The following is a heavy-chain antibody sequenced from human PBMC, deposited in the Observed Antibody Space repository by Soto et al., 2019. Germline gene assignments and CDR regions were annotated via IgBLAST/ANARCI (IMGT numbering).Heavy chain of an antibody. D-gene: IGHD3-3*01. V-gene: IGHV1-3*01. CDR3: ARSAELAYYDFGRGYSGLDY. CDR1: GYTFTSYA. J-gene: IGHJ4*02. Sequence: ASVKVSCKASGYTFTSYAMHWVRQAPGQRLEWMGWINAGNGNTKYSQKFQGRVTITRDTSSSTAYMELSSLRSEDTAVYYCARSAELAYYDFGRGYSGLDYCDQGTRVTVST. CDR2: INAGNGNT.